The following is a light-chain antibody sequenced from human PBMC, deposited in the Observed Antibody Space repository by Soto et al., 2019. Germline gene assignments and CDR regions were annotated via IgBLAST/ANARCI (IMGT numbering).Light chain of an antibody. J-gene: IGKJ4*01. CDR2: GAS. V-gene: IGKV3-11*01. Sequence: DIVMTQSPATLSVSPVGRATLSFRAIQSISGTLACYQQKPGQAPRLLIYGASSRATGIPARFSGSGSGTDFTLTISSLEPEDFAVYYCQQRSNWLLTFGGGTKVDIK. CDR1: QSISGT. CDR3: QQRSNWLLT.